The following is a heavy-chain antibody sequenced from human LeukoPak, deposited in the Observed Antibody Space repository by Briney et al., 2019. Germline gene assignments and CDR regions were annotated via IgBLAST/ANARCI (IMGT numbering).Heavy chain of an antibody. Sequence: GASVKVSCKASGFTFTSSAVQWVRQARGQRLEWIGWIVVGSGNTNYAQKFQGRVTITADESTSTAYMELSSLRSEDTAVYYCARVVYRFGVVIISGGMDVWGQGTTVTVSS. D-gene: IGHD3-3*01. J-gene: IGHJ6*02. V-gene: IGHV1-58*01. CDR3: ARVVYRFGVVIISGGMDV. CDR2: IVVGSGNT. CDR1: GFTFTSSA.